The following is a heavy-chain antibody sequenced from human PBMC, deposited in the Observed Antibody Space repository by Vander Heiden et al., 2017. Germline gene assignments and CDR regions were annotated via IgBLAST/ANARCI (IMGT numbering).Heavy chain of an antibody. CDR2: IYCSGSI. CDR3: ARLSRLDYWYFDL. V-gene: IGHV4-39*01. J-gene: IGHJ2*01. D-gene: IGHD1-1*01. Sequence: QLQLQESGPGLEKPSETLSLTCPVSGGSISSRSYYWGWIRQPPGKGLELIGNIYCSGSISYTPSLKSRVTISGDTSKNQFSLKLSSVTAADTAVYYCARLSRLDYWYFDLWGRGTLVTVSS. CDR1: GGSISSRSYY.